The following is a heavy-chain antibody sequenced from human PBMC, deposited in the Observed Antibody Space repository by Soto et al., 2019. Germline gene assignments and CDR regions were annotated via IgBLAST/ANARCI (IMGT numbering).Heavy chain of an antibody. D-gene: IGHD6-13*01. V-gene: IGHV4-59*12. CDR3: ARVGYSSSWFWYFDL. Sequence: QVHLLESGPGLLKSSETLLLICIVSGGSMSNYYWCWIRQPPGKGLEWIGHIYYSGHTKYNPSLRDRFTKSKDTSMNRFSPKLSSVTAAATAVYDCARVGYSSSWFWYFDLWGRGTLVTVSS. CDR2: IYYSGHT. J-gene: IGHJ2*01. CDR1: GGSMSNYY.